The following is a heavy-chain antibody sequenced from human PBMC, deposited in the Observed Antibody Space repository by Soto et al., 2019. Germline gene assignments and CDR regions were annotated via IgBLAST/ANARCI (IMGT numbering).Heavy chain of an antibody. CDR2: ISAYNGNT. Sequence: QVQLVQSGAEVKKPGASVKVSCKASGYTFTSYGISWVRQAPGQGLEWMGWISAYNGNTNYAQKLQGRVTMTTDTSTSTAYMELRSLRSDDPGVYYCARDKTSRRPYDVWSGYYGWLYPSGQGTQVTVSS. J-gene: IGHJ5*02. V-gene: IGHV1-18*01. CDR1: GYTFTSYG. D-gene: IGHD3-3*01. CDR3: ARDKTSRRPYDVWSGYYGWLYP.